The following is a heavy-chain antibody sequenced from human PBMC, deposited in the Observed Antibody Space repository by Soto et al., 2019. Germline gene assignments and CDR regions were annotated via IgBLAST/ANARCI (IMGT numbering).Heavy chain of an antibody. Sequence: QIELVQSGAEMKNPGASVKVSCKASGYTFTSYGISWVRQAPGQGLEWMGWISGFNDDTNLAQRFQGRITVTKDTSPSTAYMELMSLKSDDTAVYYCARSGSYYPARNWFGPWGQGTLVTVSS. CDR2: ISGFNDDT. J-gene: IGHJ5*02. V-gene: IGHV1-18*01. D-gene: IGHD3-10*01. CDR1: GYTFTSYG. CDR3: ARSGSYYPARNWFGP.